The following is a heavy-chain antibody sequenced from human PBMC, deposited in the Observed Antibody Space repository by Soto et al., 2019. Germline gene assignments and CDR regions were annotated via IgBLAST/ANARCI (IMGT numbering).Heavy chain of an antibody. CDR2: IYYSGST. Sequence: PSETLSLTCTVSGGSISSGGYYWSWIRQHPGKGLEWIGYIYYSGSTNYNPSLKSRVTISVDTSKNQFSLKLSSVTAADTAVYYCARDWPTDYYGSGSYSAFDIWGQGTMVTVSS. J-gene: IGHJ3*02. CDR1: GGSISSGGYY. D-gene: IGHD3-10*01. CDR3: ARDWPTDYYGSGSYSAFDI. V-gene: IGHV4-61*08.